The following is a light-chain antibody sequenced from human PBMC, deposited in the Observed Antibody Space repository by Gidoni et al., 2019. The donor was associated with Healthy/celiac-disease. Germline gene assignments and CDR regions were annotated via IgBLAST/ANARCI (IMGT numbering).Light chain of an antibody. J-gene: IGKJ4*01. CDR1: QSVSSY. CDR2: DAS. CDR3: QQRSNWPRGLT. Sequence: EIVLTQSPATLSLSPGERATLSCRASQSVSSYFAWYQQKPGQAPRLRIYDASNRATGIPARFSGSGSGTDFTLTISSLEPEDFAVYYCQQRSNWPRGLTFGGGTKVEIK. V-gene: IGKV3-11*01.